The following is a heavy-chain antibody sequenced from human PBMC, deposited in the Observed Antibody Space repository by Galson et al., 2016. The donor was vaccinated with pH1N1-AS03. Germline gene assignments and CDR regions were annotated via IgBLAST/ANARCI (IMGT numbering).Heavy chain of an antibody. Sequence: KASGGTFSSYAFSWVRQAPGQGLAWMGGVIPIFGTTNYAQKFQGRGTITADKSTSTAYMELRSLRADDTAVYYCARAMVSTTYYGMDVWGQGTTVTVSS. CDR3: ARAMVSTTYYGMDV. D-gene: IGHD5/OR15-5a*01. CDR1: GGTFSSYA. J-gene: IGHJ6*02. V-gene: IGHV1-69*06. CDR2: VIPIFGTT.